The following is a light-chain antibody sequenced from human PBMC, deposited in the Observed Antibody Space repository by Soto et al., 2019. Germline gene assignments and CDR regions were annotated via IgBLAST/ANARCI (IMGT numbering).Light chain of an antibody. CDR1: QTISGW. Sequence: EIQMTQSPSTVSAYVESRVTISCRASQTISGWLAWYQQKPGKAPKLLISKASTLESGVPSRFSGSGSETDFILTINSLQPDDFATYYCQQYKSNRRTFGQGTKVDIK. CDR3: QQYKSNRRT. CDR2: KAS. J-gene: IGKJ1*01. V-gene: IGKV1-5*03.